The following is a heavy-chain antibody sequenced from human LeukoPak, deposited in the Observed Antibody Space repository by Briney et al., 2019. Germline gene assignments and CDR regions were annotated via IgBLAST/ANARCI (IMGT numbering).Heavy chain of an antibody. Sequence: GDSLRLSCAASGFTFTKYWMTWVRQAPGKGLEWVSAISGSGGSTYYADSVKGRFTISRDNSKNTLYLQMNSLRAEDTAVYYCAKGSRGAVAYYYFDYWGQGTLVTVSS. D-gene: IGHD6-19*01. CDR1: GFTFTKYW. V-gene: IGHV3-23*01. J-gene: IGHJ4*02. CDR3: AKGSRGAVAYYYFDY. CDR2: ISGSGGST.